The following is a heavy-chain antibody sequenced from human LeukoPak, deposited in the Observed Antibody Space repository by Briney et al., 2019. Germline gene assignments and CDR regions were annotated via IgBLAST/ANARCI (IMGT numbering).Heavy chain of an antibody. D-gene: IGHD2-15*01. J-gene: IGHJ4*02. CDR2: ISGSGGST. CDR1: GFTFSSYA. Sequence: PGGSLRLSCAASGFTFSSYAMSWVRQAPGKGLEWVSAISGSGGSTYYADSVKGRFTISRDNSKNTLYLQMNSLRAEDMAVYYCAKGREAVVAATFDYWGQGTLVTVSS. V-gene: IGHV3-23*01. CDR3: AKGREAVVAATFDY.